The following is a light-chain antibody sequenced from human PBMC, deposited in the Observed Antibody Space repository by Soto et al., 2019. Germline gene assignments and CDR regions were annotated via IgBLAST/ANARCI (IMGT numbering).Light chain of an antibody. CDR2: GAS. CDR3: QQYGSSLWT. Sequence: DILLTQSPCTLTLPLLETAILSSMPCQSVSSSYLALYRQKPGQAPRLLIYGASSRATGIPDRFSGSGSGTDFTLTISRLEPEDFEVYYCQQYGSSLWTFGQGTKVDIK. J-gene: IGKJ1*01. V-gene: IGKV3-20*01. CDR1: QSVSSSY.